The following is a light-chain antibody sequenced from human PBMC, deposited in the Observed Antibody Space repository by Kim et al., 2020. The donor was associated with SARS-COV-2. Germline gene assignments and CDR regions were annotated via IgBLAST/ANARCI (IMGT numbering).Light chain of an antibody. CDR2: AAS. V-gene: IGKV1-39*01. Sequence: DIQMTQSPSSLSASVGDRVTITCRASQSISNYLNWYQQKPGKAPKLLIYAASSLHSGAPSRFSGSGSGTDFTLTITSLQPEDFATYFCQQSHTAPLLSFGGGTTVDIK. CDR1: QSISNY. J-gene: IGKJ4*01. CDR3: QQSHTAPLLS.